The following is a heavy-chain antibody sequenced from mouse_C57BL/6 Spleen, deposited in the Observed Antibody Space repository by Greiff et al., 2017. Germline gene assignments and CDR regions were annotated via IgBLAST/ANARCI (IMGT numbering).Heavy chain of an antibody. J-gene: IGHJ1*03. CDR2: IYYSGTI. CDR3: ARDRGYYWYFDV. CDR1: GISITTGNYR. D-gene: IGHD2-2*01. V-gene: IGHV3-5*01. Sequence: DVQLQESGPGLVKPSQTVFLTCTVTGISITTGNYRWSWIRQFPGNKLEWIGYIYYSGTITYNPSRTSRTTITRDTPKNQFFLEMNSLTAEDTATYYCARDRGYYWYFDVWGTGTTVTVSS.